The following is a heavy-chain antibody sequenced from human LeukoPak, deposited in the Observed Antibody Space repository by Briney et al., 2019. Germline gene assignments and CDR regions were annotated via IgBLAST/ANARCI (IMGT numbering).Heavy chain of an antibody. D-gene: IGHD3-3*01. J-gene: IGHJ4*02. CDR3: ARHGAVEWYYFDY. CDR2: IYYSGST. CDR1: GGSISSYY. V-gene: IGHV4-59*08. Sequence: SGTLSLTCTVSGGSISSYYWSWIRQPPGKGLEWIGYIYYSGSTNYNPSLKSRVTISVDTSKNQFSLKLSSVTAADTAVYYCARHGAVEWYYFDYWGQGTLVTVSS.